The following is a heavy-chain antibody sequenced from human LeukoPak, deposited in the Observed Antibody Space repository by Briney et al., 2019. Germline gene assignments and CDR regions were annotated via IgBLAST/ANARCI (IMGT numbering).Heavy chain of an antibody. J-gene: IGHJ4*02. CDR2: IKSDGSNT. Sequence: GGSLRLSCAASGFTFSRYWMHWVRQAPGKGLVWVSRIKSDGSNTKYADSVKGRFSISRDNAKNTLYLQMNSLRAEDTAVYYCARGPNSNWSGLDFWGQGTLLTVSS. CDR1: GFTFSRYW. V-gene: IGHV3-74*03. CDR3: ARGPNSNWSGLDF. D-gene: IGHD6-6*01.